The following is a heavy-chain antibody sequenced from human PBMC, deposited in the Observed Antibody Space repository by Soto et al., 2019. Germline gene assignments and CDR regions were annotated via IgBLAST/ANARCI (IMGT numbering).Heavy chain of an antibody. CDR2: MNTNSGNT. V-gene: IGHV1-8*01. CDR1: GYTFTSYD. J-gene: IGHJ4*02. D-gene: IGHD2-2*01. CDR3: ASRIVVVPSTLVDY. Sequence: QVQLVPSGAEVKKPGASVKVSCKASGYTFTSYDINWVRQATGQGLEWMGWMNTNSGNTGYAQKVQGRVTMTRNTSISTAYMELSSLRSEDTAVYYCASRIVVVPSTLVDYWGQGTLVTVSS.